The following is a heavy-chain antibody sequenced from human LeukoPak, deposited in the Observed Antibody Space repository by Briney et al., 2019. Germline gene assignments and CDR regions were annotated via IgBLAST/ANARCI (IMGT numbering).Heavy chain of an antibody. CDR1: GGSISSSSYY. Sequence: SETLSLTCTVSGGSISSSSYYWGWIRQPPGKGLEWIGSIYYSGSTYYNPSLKSRVTISVDTSKNQFSLKLSSVTAADTAVYYCASREGGYYPFDYWGQGTLVTVSS. D-gene: IGHD3-22*01. CDR3: ASREGGYYPFDY. V-gene: IGHV4-39*07. J-gene: IGHJ4*02. CDR2: IYYSGST.